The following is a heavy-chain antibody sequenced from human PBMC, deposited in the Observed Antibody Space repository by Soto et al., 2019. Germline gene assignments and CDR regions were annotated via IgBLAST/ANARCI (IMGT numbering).Heavy chain of an antibody. J-gene: IGHJ3*02. CDR1: GGTFSSYA. CDR3: ARERVPLSDSSCTDAFDI. CDR2: IIPIFGTA. D-gene: IGHD3-22*01. V-gene: IGHV1-69*01. Sequence: QVQLVQSGAEVKKPGASVKVSCKASGGTFSSYAISWVRQAPGQGLEWMGGIIPIFGTANYAQKFQGRVTITADESTSTAYMELSSLRSEDTAVYDCARERVPLSDSSCTDAFDIWGQGTMVTVSS.